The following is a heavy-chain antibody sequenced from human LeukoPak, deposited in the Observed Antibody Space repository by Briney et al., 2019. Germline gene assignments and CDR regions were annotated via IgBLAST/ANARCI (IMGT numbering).Heavy chain of an antibody. CDR2: VYYIGTT. CDR1: GGSVSSPNSY. D-gene: IGHD6-6*01. CDR3: ARNTSSSPWFDP. V-gene: IGHV4-61*01. J-gene: IGHJ5*02. Sequence: SETLSLTCTVSGGSVSSPNSYWSWIRQPPGKGLEWIGNVYYIGTTTYSSSLKSRVTISVDTSKNQFSLELASVTAADTAVYYCARNTSSSPWFDPWGQGTLVTVSS.